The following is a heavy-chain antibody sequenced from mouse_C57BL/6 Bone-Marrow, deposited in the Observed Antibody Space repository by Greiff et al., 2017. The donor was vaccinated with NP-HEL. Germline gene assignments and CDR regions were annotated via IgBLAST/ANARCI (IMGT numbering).Heavy chain of an antibody. J-gene: IGHJ4*01. CDR3: ARESYGSDAMDY. V-gene: IGHV5-16*01. CDR2: INYDGSST. Sequence: EVKVVESEGGLVQPGSSMKLSCTASGFTFSDYYMAWVRQVPEKGLEWVANINYDGSSTYYLDSLKSRFIISRDNAKNILYLQMSSLKSEDTATYYCARESYGSDAMDYWGQGTSVTVSA. D-gene: IGHD2-2*01. CDR1: GFTFSDYY.